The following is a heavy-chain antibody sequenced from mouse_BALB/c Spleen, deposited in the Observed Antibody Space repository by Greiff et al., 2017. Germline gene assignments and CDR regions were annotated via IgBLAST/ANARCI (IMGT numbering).Heavy chain of an antibody. CDR3: ARHYQITRGAMDY. V-gene: IGHV5-6*01. Sequence: EVKLVESGGDLVKPGGSLKLSCAASGFTFSSYGMSWVRQTPDKRLEWVATISSGGSYTYYPDSVKGRFTISRDNAKNTLYLQMSSLKSEDTAMYYCARHYQITRGAMDYWGQGTSVTVSS. J-gene: IGHJ4*01. D-gene: IGHD1-1*01. CDR2: ISSGGSYT. CDR1: GFTFSSYG.